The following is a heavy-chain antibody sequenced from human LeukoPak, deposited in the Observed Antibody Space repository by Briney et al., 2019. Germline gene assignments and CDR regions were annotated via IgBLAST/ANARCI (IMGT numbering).Heavy chain of an antibody. D-gene: IGHD3-22*01. Sequence: GGSLRLPCAASGFTFSSYSMNWVRQAPGKGLEWVSSISSSSSYIYYADSVKGRFTISRDNAKNSLYLQMNSLRAEDTAVYYCARTYDSSGYYPYYFDYWGQGTLVTVSS. V-gene: IGHV3-21*01. J-gene: IGHJ4*02. CDR1: GFTFSSYS. CDR2: ISSSSSYI. CDR3: ARTYDSSGYYPYYFDY.